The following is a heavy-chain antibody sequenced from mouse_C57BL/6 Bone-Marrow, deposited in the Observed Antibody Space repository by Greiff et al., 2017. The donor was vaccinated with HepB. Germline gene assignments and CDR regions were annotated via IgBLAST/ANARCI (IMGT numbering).Heavy chain of an antibody. D-gene: IGHD2-3*01. J-gene: IGHJ2*01. CDR1: GYTFTGYW. CDR2: ILPGSGST. CDR3: AYDGYSPDY. Sequence: VQLQQSGAELMKPGASVKLSCKATGYTFTGYWIEWVKQRPGHGLEWIGEILPGSGSTNYNEKFKSKATLTVDKSSSTAYMQLSSLTSEDSAVYYCAYDGYSPDYWGQGTTLTVSS. V-gene: IGHV1-9*01.